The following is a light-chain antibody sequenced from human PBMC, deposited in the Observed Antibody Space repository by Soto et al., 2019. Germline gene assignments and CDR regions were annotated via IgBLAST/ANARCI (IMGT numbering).Light chain of an antibody. J-gene: IGLJ2*01. CDR1: SSDVGGHSS. V-gene: IGLV2-14*03. Sequence: QSALTQPASVSGSPGQSITVSCTGTSSDVGGHSSVSWYQHHPDKAPKLIIYDVHNRPSGVSNRFSGSKSGTTASLTISGLQAEDEADYYCSSYTDNRNVLFGGGTQLTVL. CDR2: DVH. CDR3: SSYTDNRNVL.